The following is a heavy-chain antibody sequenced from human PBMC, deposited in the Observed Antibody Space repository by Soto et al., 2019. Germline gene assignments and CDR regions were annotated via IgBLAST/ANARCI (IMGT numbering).Heavy chain of an antibody. Sequence: EXGPTLVNATKALTLTCSFTEFSFSTRGVGVGWVRQPPGKALDWLALIYWSGDEHYRPSLKSRLTITKDTSKNQVVLIMTNMDPVDTATYYCARGLATLPVFAFDVWGQGTTVTVSS. CDR1: EFSFSTRGVG. CDR2: IYWSGDE. D-gene: IGHD6-6*01. J-gene: IGHJ3*01. CDR3: ARGLATLPVFAFDV. V-gene: IGHV2-5*01.